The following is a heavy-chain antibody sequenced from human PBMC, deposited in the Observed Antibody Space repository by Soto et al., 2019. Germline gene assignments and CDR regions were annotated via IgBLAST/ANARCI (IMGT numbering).Heavy chain of an antibody. CDR3: APTLWFGELNSMDV. V-gene: IGHV4-34*01. Sequence: PSETLSLTCAVYGGSFSGYYWSWIRQPPGKGLEWIGKINYSGSTYYNPSLKSRVTISVDTSKNQFSLKLSSVTAADTAVYYCAPTLWFGELNSMDVWGKGTTVTVSS. CDR1: GGSFSGYY. J-gene: IGHJ6*03. D-gene: IGHD3-10*01. CDR2: INYSGST.